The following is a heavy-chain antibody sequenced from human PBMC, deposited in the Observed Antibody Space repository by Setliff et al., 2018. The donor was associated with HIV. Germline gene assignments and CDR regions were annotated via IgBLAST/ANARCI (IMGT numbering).Heavy chain of an antibody. D-gene: IGHD3-16*01. CDR1: GGSINVNNYF. J-gene: IGHJ4*02. V-gene: IGHV4-39*02. Sequence: PSETLSLTCTVSGGSINVNNYFWGWVRQSPGKGLDYIGTIYYGGGTYYNPSLESRVTISANTAYLDLNSLKSEDSALYYCARDLSYTANWEFDFWGQGTLVTVSS. CDR2: IYYGGGT. CDR3: ARDLSYTANWEFDF.